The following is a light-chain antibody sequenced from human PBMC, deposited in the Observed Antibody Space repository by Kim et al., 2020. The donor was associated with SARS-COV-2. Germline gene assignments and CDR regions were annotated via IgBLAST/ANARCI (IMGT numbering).Light chain of an antibody. CDR3: SSYAGSDNYV. CDR1: SSDVGGYNY. CDR2: EVN. Sequence: GQSVPISCNGTSSDVGGYNYVSWYQQHPGKAPKLMIYEVNKRPSGVPDRFSGSKSGNTASLTVSGLQAEDEADYYCSSYAGSDNYVFGTGTQLTVL. J-gene: IGLJ1*01. V-gene: IGLV2-8*01.